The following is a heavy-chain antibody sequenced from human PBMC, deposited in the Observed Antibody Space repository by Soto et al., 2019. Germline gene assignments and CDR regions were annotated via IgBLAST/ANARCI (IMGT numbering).Heavy chain of an antibody. J-gene: IGHJ4*02. CDR3: ARPSVAVTWGPFDY. CDR2: IYYTGST. CDR1: GGSISTYY. V-gene: IGHV4-59*01. Sequence: SETLSLTCTVSGGSISTYYWNWVRQPPGKGLEWIGNIYYTGSTNYNPSLESRVTISVDTSKNQFSLKLTSVTAADTAVYYCARPSVAVTWGPFDYWGQGTLVTVS. D-gene: IGHD6-19*01.